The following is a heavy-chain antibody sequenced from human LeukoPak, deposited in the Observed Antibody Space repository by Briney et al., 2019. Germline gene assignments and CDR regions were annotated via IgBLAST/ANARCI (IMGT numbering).Heavy chain of an antibody. V-gene: IGHV3-64*01. CDR1: GFTFSSYA. CDR2: ISSNGGST. J-gene: IGHJ6*03. Sequence: GGSLRLSCSASGFTFSSYAMHWVRQAPGKGLEYVSAISSNGGSTYYANSVKGRFTISRDNSKNTLYLQMGSLRAEDMAVYYCATAGYYYYYMDVWGKGTTVTVSS. CDR3: ATAGYYYYYMDV.